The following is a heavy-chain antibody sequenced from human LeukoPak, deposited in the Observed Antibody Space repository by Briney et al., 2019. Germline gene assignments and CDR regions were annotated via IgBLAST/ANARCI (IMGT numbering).Heavy chain of an antibody. CDR1: GFTFSSYA. CDR2: ISYDRSNK. Sequence: PGGSLRLSCAASGFTFSSYAMHWVRQAPGKGLEWVAVISYDRSNKYYADSVKGRFTISRDNSKNTLYLQMNSLRAEDTAVYYCARVGGIAVADKIDYWGQGTLVTVSS. CDR3: ARVGGIAVADKIDY. D-gene: IGHD6-19*01. J-gene: IGHJ4*02. V-gene: IGHV3-30-3*01.